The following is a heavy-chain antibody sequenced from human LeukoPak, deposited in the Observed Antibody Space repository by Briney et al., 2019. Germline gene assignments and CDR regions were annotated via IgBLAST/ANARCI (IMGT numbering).Heavy chain of an antibody. CDR2: INSDGSST. J-gene: IGHJ4*02. CDR1: GFTFSSYW. D-gene: IGHD3-10*01. Sequence: GGSLRLSCAASGFTFSSYWMHWVRQAPGKGLVWVSRINSDGSSTSYADSVKGRFTISRDNAKNTLYLQMNSLRAEDTAVYYCARGPAGFLTMVRGVIPSFDYWGQGTLVTVSS. V-gene: IGHV3-74*01. CDR3: ARGPAGFLTMVRGVIPSFDY.